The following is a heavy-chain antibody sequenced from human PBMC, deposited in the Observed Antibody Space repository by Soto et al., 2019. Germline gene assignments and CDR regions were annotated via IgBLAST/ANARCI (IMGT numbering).Heavy chain of an antibody. V-gene: IGHV4-34*01. CDR3: ARARGDYYYYYMDV. Sequence: SETLSLTCAVYGGSFSGYYWSWIRQPPGKGLEWIGEINHRGSTNYNPSLKSRVTISVDTSKNQFSLKLSSVTAADTAVYYCARARGDYYYYYMDVWGKGTTVTVSS. CDR2: INHRGST. J-gene: IGHJ6*03. CDR1: GGSFSGYY.